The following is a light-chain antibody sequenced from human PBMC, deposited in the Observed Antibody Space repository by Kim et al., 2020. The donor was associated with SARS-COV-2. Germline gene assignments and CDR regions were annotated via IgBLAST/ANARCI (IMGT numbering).Light chain of an antibody. CDR3: CSFAGDSKV. V-gene: IGLV2-8*01. Sequence: QSALTQPPSASGSPGQSVTISCIGTSSDVGGYDYVSWYQHHPGKAPKLMIYEVTKRPSGVPARFSGSKSGNTASLTVSGLQPEDEAYYYCCSFAGDSKVFGGGTQLTVL. CDR2: EVT. CDR1: SSDVGGYDY. J-gene: IGLJ3*02.